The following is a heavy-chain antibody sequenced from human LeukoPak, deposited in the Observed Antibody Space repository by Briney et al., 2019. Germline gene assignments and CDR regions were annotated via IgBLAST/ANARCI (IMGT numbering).Heavy chain of an antibody. D-gene: IGHD3-10*01. CDR2: IYHSGST. Sequence: SETLSLTCTVSAYSINNGYYWGWIRQPPGKGLEWIGNIYHSGSTSYNPSLESRVTMSVDTSKNQFSLKLSSVTAADTAVYYCARDIYNYGSSAYYFDYWGQGTLVTVSS. J-gene: IGHJ4*02. V-gene: IGHV4-38-2*02. CDR3: ARDIYNYGSSAYYFDY. CDR1: AYSINNGYY.